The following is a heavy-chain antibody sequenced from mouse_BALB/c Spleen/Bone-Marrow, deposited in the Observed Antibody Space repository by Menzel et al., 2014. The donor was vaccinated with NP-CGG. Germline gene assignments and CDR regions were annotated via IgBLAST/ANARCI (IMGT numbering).Heavy chain of an antibody. CDR2: INPSNGGA. D-gene: IGHD2-2*01. CDR1: GYTFTSYY. V-gene: IGHV1S16*01. CDR3: TTSRGYNWFAY. Sequence: VQLQQSGAELVKPGASVKLSCKASGYTFTSYYMYWVKQRPGQGLEWIGEINPSNGGADFNEKFEIKATLTVDKSSSTAYMQLSSLTSEDSAVYYCTTSRGYNWFAYWGQGTLVTVSA. J-gene: IGHJ3*01.